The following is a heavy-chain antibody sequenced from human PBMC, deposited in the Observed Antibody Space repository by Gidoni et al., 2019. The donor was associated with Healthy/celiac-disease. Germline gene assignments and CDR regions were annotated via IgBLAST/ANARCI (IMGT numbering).Heavy chain of an antibody. J-gene: IGHJ5*02. V-gene: IGHV2-5*01. CDR3: AHKDIALWFDP. Sequence: QITLKESGPTLVIPTQTLTLTCTFSWFSLSTSGVGVGLIRQPPGKALELLALIYWNDDKRYSPSLKSRLTITKDNYKNQVVLTMTNMDPVDTATYYCAHKDIALWFDPWGQGTLVTVSS. CDR1: WFSLSTSGVG. CDR2: IYWNDDK. D-gene: IGHD2-15*01.